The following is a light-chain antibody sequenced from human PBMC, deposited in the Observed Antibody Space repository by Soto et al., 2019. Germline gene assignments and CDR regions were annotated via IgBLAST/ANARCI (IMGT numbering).Light chain of an antibody. CDR2: TAS. CDR1: QSINNW. J-gene: IGKJ1*01. CDR3: LQYNSFSRGT. V-gene: IGKV1-5*03. Sequence: DIQMTQSPSSLSASVGDRVTITCRTSQSINNWLAWYQQKPGKAPNLLIYTASTLESGVPSRFSGSGSGTEFALTINSLHPEDFATYYCLQYNSFSRGTFGQGTKVEIK.